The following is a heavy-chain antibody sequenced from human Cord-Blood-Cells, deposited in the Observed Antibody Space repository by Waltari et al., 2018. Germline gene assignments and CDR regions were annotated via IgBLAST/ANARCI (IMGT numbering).Heavy chain of an antibody. CDR2: ISYDGSNK. V-gene: IGHV3-30*18. CDR3: AKDHPIIVVPAAIGYYFDY. D-gene: IGHD2-2*02. CDR1: GFTFSSYG. J-gene: IGHJ4*02. Sequence: QVQLVESGGGVVQPGRSLRLSCAASGFTFSSYGMHWVRQAPGKGMAWVAVISYDGSNKYYADSVKGRFTISRDNSKNTLYLQMNSLRAEDTAVYYCAKDHPIIVVPAAIGYYFDYWGQGTLVTVSS.